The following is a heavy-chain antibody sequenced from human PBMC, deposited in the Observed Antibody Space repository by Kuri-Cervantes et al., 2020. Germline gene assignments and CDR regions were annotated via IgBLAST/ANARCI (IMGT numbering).Heavy chain of an antibody. V-gene: IGHV1-69*05. CDR1: GGTFSSYA. Sequence: SVKVSCKASGGTFSSYAISWVRQAPGQGLEWMGGIIPIFGTANYAQKFQGRVTMTRDTSISTAYMELSRLRSDDTAVYYCARRVHYSGSYFNFDYWGQGTLVTVSS. J-gene: IGHJ4*02. CDR2: IIPIFGTA. D-gene: IGHD1-26*01. CDR3: ARRVHYSGSYFNFDY.